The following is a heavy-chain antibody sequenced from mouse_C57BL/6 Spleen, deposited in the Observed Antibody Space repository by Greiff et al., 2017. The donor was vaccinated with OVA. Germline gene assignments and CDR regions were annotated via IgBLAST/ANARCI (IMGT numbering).Heavy chain of an antibody. V-gene: IGHV5-17*01. CDR1: GFTFSDSG. CDR2: ISSGSSTI. CDR3: AREPTVVSNWYFDV. Sequence: EVKVVESGGGLVKPGGSLKLSCAASGFTFSDSGMNWVRQAPEKGLEWVAYISSGSSTIYYADTVKGRFTISRDNAKNTLFLQMTSLRSEDTAMYYCAREPTVVSNWYFDVWGTGTTVTVSS. J-gene: IGHJ1*03. D-gene: IGHD1-1*01.